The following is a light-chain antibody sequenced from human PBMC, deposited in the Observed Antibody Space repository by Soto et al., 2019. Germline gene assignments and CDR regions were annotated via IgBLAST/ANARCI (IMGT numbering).Light chain of an antibody. CDR2: EVS. Sequence: QSALTQPASVSGSPGQSITISCTGTSSDVGGYNYVSWYQQHPGKAPKLMIYEVSNRPSGVSNRFSGSKSGNTASLTISGLLADDDADYYYSSYSGSTTRGVFGGGTKLTVL. J-gene: IGLJ2*01. CDR1: SSDVGGYNY. V-gene: IGLV2-14*01. CDR3: SSYSGSTTRGV.